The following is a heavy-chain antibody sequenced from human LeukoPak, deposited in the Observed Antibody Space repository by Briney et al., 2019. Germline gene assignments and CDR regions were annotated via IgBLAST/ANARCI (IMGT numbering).Heavy chain of an antibody. V-gene: IGHV3-21*06. Sequence: PGGSLRLSCAASGFSFKTYTMSWVRQTPGKGLEWVSSISRSDTSTHADSLKGRFTISRDNAKNSVFLQIHSLRAEDTAVYYCARVGDNWNDEFWGQGTLVTVSS. CDR2: ISRSDTS. CDR1: GFSFKTYT. CDR3: ARVGDNWNDEF. J-gene: IGHJ4*02. D-gene: IGHD1-1*01.